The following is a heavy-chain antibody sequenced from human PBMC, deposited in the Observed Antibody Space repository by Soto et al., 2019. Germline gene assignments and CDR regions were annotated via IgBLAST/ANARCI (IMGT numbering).Heavy chain of an antibody. CDR1: GFTFRTYA. CDR2: ISGSTGKT. CDR3: AKNRGSGSPYYYNMEV. D-gene: IGHD3-10*01. J-gene: IGHJ6*02. V-gene: IGHV3-23*01. Sequence: PGGSLRLSCAASGFTFRTYAMSWVRQAPGKGLGWVSVISGSTGKTYYADSVKGRFTISRDNSKNTLSLQMNSLRGEDTAVYFCAKNRGSGSPYYYNMEVWGQGTMVTVSS.